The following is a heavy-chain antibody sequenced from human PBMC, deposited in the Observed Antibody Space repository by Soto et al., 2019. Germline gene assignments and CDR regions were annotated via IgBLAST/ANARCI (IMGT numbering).Heavy chain of an antibody. CDR3: ARSVAVAGTGWFDS. J-gene: IGHJ5*01. Sequence: SETLSLTCAVSGYSISSGYYWGWIRQPPGKGPEWIGSINHSGSTYYNPSLKSRVTISVDTSKKQFSLRLTPVTAADTAVYYCARSVAVAGTGWFDSWGQGTLVTVSS. D-gene: IGHD6-19*01. CDR2: INHSGST. CDR1: GYSISSGYY. V-gene: IGHV4-38-2*01.